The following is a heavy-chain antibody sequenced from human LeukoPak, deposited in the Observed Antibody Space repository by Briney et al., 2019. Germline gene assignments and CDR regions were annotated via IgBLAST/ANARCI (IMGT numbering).Heavy chain of an antibody. CDR1: GFTFSSYA. Sequence: GGSLRLSCAASGFTFSSYAMSWVRQAPGKGLEWVSAISGSGGSTYYADSVKGRFTISRDNSKNTLYLQMNSLRAKDTAVYYCAKDRRKYLPFIPPRDYWGQGTLVTVSS. CDR3: AKDRRKYLPFIPPRDY. J-gene: IGHJ4*02. V-gene: IGHV3-23*01. CDR2: ISGSGGST. D-gene: IGHD2-21*01.